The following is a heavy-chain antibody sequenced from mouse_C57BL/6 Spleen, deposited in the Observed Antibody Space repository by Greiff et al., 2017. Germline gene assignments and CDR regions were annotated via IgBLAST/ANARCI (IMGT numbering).Heavy chain of an antibody. J-gene: IGHJ2*01. CDR2: IDPEDGDT. Sequence: VQLQQSGAELVRPGASVKLSCTASGFNIKDYYMHWVKQRPEQGLEWIGRIDPEDGDTEYAPKFQGKATMTADTSSNTAYLQLSSLTSEDTAVYYCTTSDYGNYEAYFDYWGQGTTLTVSS. D-gene: IGHD2-1*01. CDR3: TTSDYGNYEAYFDY. CDR1: GFNIKDYY. V-gene: IGHV14-1*01.